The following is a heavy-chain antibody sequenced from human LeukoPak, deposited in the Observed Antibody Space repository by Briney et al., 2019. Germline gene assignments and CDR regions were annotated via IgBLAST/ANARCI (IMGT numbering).Heavy chain of an antibody. D-gene: IGHD3-9*01. J-gene: IGHJ4*02. CDR1: GYTFTSYG. Sequence: ASGKVSCKASGYTFTSYGISLVRQAPGQGLEWMGWFSAYSGNTDYAQKLQGRVTMTTDTSTSTAYMELRSLRSDDTAVYYCAIFDWPRSGKGYWGQGTLVTVSS. CDR3: AIFDWPRSGKGY. V-gene: IGHV1-18*01. CDR2: FSAYSGNT.